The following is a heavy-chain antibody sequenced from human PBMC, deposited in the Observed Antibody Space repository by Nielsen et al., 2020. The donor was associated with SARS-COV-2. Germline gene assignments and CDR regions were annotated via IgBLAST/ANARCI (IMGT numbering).Heavy chain of an antibody. J-gene: IGHJ4*02. Sequence: WIRQPPGKGLEWIGYIYYSGYTNYNPSLKSRVTISVDTSKNQFSLNLSSVTAADTAVYYCARAQMVRGGMRRAHYYFDYWGQGTQVTVSS. D-gene: IGHD3-10*01. CDR3: ARAQMVRGGMRRAHYYFDY. V-gene: IGHV4-59*01. CDR2: IYYSGYT.